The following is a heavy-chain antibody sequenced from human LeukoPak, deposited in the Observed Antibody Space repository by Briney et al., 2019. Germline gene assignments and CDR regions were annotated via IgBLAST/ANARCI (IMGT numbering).Heavy chain of an antibody. CDR1: GGSFSGYY. CDR3: ARGQVAKH. Sequence: SETLSLTCAVYGGSFSGYYWSWIRQPPGKGLEWIGEINHSGSTNYNPPLKSRVTISVDTSKNQFSLKLSSVTAADTAVYYCARGQVAKHWGQGTLVTVSS. J-gene: IGHJ1*01. V-gene: IGHV4-34*01. CDR2: INHSGST. D-gene: IGHD5-12*01.